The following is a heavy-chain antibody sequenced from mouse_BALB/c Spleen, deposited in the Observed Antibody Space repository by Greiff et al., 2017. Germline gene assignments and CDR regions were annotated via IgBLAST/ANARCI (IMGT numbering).Heavy chain of an antibody. CDR1: GFSLTGYG. Sequence: VKLQESGPGLVAPSQSLSITCTVSGFSLTGYGVNWVRQPPGKGLEWLGMILGDGSTDNNSALKSRLSISKDNSKSQVFLKMNSLQTDDTAKYYCARDEGKGGYYYAMDYWGQGTSVTVSS. CDR2: ILGDGST. CDR3: ARDEGKGGYYYAMDY. J-gene: IGHJ4*01. D-gene: IGHD1-3*01. V-gene: IGHV2-6-7*01.